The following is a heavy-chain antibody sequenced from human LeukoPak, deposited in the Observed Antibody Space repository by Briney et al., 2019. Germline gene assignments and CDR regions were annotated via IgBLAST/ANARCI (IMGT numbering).Heavy chain of an antibody. J-gene: IGHJ6*03. CDR1: GGSFSGYY. Sequence: SEILSLTCAVYGGSFSGYYWSWIRQPPGKGLEWIGEINHSGSTNYNPSLKSRVTISVDTSKNQFSLKLSSVTAADTAVYYCARGRCSSTSCLRRSYYYYYYMDVWGKGTTVTVSS. CDR2: INHSGST. CDR3: ARGRCSSTSCLRRSYYYYYYMDV. V-gene: IGHV4-34*01. D-gene: IGHD2-2*01.